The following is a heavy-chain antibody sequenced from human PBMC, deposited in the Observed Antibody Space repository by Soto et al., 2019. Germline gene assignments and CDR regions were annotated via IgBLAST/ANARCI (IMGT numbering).Heavy chain of an antibody. J-gene: IGHJ5*02. CDR3: AHAFPYCSSTSYYLNEGWFDP. D-gene: IGHD2-2*01. V-gene: IGHV2-5*02. CDR1: GFSLSTSGVG. CDR2: IYWDDDK. Sequence: QITLKESGPTLVKPTQTLTLTCTFSGFSLSTSGVGVGWIRQPPGKALEWLALIYWDDDKRYSPSLKSRLTITKDTSKNQVVLTMTNMDPVHTATYYCAHAFPYCSSTSYYLNEGWFDPWGQGTLVTVSS.